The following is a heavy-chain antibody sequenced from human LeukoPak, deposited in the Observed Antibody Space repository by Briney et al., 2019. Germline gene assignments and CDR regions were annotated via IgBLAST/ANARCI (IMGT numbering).Heavy chain of an antibody. J-gene: IGHJ4*02. V-gene: IGHV3-23*01. Sequence: PGGSLRLSCAASGFTFRSYAMSWVRQAPGKGLEWVSSFSGSGGTTYYADSMKGRFTISRDNSRNTLYVQMNSLRAEDTAIYYCAKEGGLVLREATRNCWGQGTMVAVRS. CDR2: FSGSGGTT. CDR3: AKEGGLVLREATRNC. CDR1: GFTFRSYA. D-gene: IGHD3/OR15-3a*01.